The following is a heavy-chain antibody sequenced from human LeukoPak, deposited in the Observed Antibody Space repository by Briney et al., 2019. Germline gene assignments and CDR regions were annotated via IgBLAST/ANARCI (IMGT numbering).Heavy chain of an antibody. CDR3: AREPIRRNTVTKQSAY. J-gene: IGHJ4*02. CDR2: ISSSSSYI. CDR1: GFTFSSYS. V-gene: IGHV3-21*01. Sequence: GGSLRLSCAASGFTFSSYSMNWVRQAPGKGLEWVSSISSSSSYIYYADSVKGRSTISRDNAKNSLYLQMNSLRAEDTAVYYCAREPIRRNTVTKQSAYRGQGTLVTVSS. D-gene: IGHD4-17*01.